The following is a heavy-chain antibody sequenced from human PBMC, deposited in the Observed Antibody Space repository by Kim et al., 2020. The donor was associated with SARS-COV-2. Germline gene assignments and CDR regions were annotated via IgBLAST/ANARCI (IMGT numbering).Heavy chain of an antibody. D-gene: IGHD1-26*01. CDR1: GGSISSYY. V-gene: IGHV4-59*01. J-gene: IGHJ6*02. CDR2: IYYSGST. Sequence: SETLSLTCTVSGGSISSYYWSWIRQPPGKGLEWIGYIYYSGSTNYNPSLKSRVTISVDTSKNQFSLKLSSVTAADTAVYYCAREVKPRWDGMDVWGQGTTVTVSS. CDR3: AREVKPRWDGMDV.